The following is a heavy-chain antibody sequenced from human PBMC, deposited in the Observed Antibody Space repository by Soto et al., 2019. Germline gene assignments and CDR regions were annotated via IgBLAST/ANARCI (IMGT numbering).Heavy chain of an antibody. CDR3: AKDRDDYRNYVFDY. D-gene: IGHD4-4*01. J-gene: IGHJ4*02. Sequence: GGSLRLSCAASGFTFTNYAMTWVRQAPGKGLEWVSISSGSGSGGSTNYAGSVKGRFTISRDNSKNTLYLQMNSLRVEDTAVYYCAKDRDDYRNYVFDYWGQGTLVTVSS. CDR2: SSGSGSGGST. V-gene: IGHV3-23*01. CDR1: GFTFTNYA.